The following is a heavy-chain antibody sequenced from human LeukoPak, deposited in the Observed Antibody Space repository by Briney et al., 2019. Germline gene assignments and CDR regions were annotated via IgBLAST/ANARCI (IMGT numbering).Heavy chain of an antibody. V-gene: IGHV4-38-2*02. Sequence: SETLSLTCTVSGYSISSTYYGAWIRQPPGKGLEWIATISHSGSTYYTPSLKSRLTISLDTSTSHFSLRLSSVTAADTAVYYCARVNAPVATFDYWGQGTLVTVSS. CDR1: GYSISSTYY. D-gene: IGHD1-1*01. J-gene: IGHJ4*02. CDR2: ISHSGST. CDR3: ARVNAPVATFDY.